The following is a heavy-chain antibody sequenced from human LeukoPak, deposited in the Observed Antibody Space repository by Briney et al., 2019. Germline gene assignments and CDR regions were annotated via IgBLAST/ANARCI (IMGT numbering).Heavy chain of an antibody. CDR3: ARLYGSTLYFDY. V-gene: IGHV4-39*01. Sequence: SETLSLTCTVSGGSISSSSYHWGWVRQPPGKGLEWIGIMYYSGSTYYNPSLKSRVTLSVDTSKNQFSLKMSSVSAADTALYYCARLYGSTLYFDYWGQGTLVTVSS. D-gene: IGHD2-15*01. J-gene: IGHJ4*02. CDR1: GGSISSSSYH. CDR2: MYYSGST.